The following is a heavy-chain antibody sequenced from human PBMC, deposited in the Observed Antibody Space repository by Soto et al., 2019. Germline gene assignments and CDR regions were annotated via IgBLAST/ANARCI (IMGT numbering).Heavy chain of an antibody. CDR1: GFIFSSYW. J-gene: IGHJ3*02. V-gene: IGHV3-74*01. CDR2: INSDGSST. D-gene: IGHD6-13*01. Sequence: GGSLRLSCAASGFIFSSYWMHWVRQAPGKGLVWVSRINSDGSSTTYADSVKGRFTISRDNAKNTLYVQMNSLRAEDTAVYYCASGYSSSWYNAFDIWGQGTMVTVSS. CDR3: ASGYSSSWYNAFDI.